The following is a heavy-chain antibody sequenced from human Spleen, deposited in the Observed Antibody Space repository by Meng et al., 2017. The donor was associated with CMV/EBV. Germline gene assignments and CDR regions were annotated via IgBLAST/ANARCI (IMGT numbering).Heavy chain of an antibody. V-gene: IGHV3-30*04. CDR3: AREGRRSSWHFDY. CDR2: ISYDGSNK. J-gene: IGHJ4*02. D-gene: IGHD6-13*01. CDR1: GFTFSSYA. Sequence: GGSLRLSCAASGFTFSSYAMHWVRQAPGKGLEWVAVISYDGSNKYYADSVKGRFTISRDNSKNTLYLQMNSLRAEDTAVYYCAREGRRSSWHFDYWGQGTLVTVSS.